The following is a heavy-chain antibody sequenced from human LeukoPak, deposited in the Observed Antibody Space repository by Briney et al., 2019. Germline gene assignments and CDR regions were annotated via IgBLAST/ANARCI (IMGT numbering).Heavy chain of an antibody. CDR1: GGSISSYY. Sequence: SETLSLTCTVSGGSISSYYWSWIRQPPGKGLEWIGYIYYSGSTNYNPSLKSRVTISVDTSKNQLSLKLSSVTAADTAVYYCARSDIVVVPAAMVYAFDIWGQGTMVTVSS. CDR2: IYYSGST. D-gene: IGHD2-2*01. V-gene: IGHV4-59*01. J-gene: IGHJ3*02. CDR3: ARSDIVVVPAAMVYAFDI.